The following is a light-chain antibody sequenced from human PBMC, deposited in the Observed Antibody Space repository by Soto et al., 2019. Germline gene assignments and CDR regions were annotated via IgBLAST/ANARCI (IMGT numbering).Light chain of an antibody. CDR3: QHYLYWPWA. Sequence: EILMTQSPDTLSVSPGERATLSCRASQSVSNNLAWYQLKPGQAPRLLMYLVSTRAAGVPARFSGSGSGTEFTLTISSLQSEDFAVYYCQHYLYWPWAFGQGTKVEIK. J-gene: IGKJ1*01. CDR2: LVS. CDR1: QSVSNN. V-gene: IGKV3-15*01.